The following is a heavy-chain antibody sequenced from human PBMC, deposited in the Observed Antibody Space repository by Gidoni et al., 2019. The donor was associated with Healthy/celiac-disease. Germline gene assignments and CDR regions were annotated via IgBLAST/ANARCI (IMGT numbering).Heavy chain of an antibody. CDR2: INAGNGNT. V-gene: IGHV1-3*01. CDR3: ARARYDFWSGMGYFDY. Sequence: QAQLVQSGAEVKKPGASVKVSRKASGYTFTSSAIHWVRQAPGQRLEWMGGINAGNGNTKYSQKFQGRVTITRDTSASTDYMELSSLRSEDTAVYYCARARYDFWSGMGYFDYWGQGTLVTVSS. CDR1: GYTFTSSA. D-gene: IGHD3-3*01. J-gene: IGHJ4*02.